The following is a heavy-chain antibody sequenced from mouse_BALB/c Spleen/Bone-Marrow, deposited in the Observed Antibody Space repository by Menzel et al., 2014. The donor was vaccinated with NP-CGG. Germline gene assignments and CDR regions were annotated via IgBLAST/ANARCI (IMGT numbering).Heavy chain of an antibody. CDR1: GFTFNDAW. CDR3: TVHGVFAY. CDR2: IKTKADNHAT. J-gene: IGHJ3*01. Sequence: EVMLVESGGGLVQPGGSMKLSCAASGFTFNDAWMDWVRQSPEKGLEWVAEIKTKADNHATYYAESVKGRITISRDDSKSRVYLQMNSLRAEDTDIYYCTVHGVFAYSGQGTLVTVSA. V-gene: IGHV6-6*01.